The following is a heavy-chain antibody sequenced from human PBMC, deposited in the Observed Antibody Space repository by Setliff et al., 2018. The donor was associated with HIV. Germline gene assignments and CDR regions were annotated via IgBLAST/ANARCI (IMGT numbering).Heavy chain of an antibody. V-gene: IGHV4-59*08. CDR2: GHYSGNT. CDR1: GVSITSYY. D-gene: IGHD1-26*01. J-gene: IGHJ3*02. CDR3: ARWEAAQKAFDI. Sequence: KPSETLSLTCTVSGVSITSYYWNWIRQPPGEGLEWIGYGHYSGNTKQNPSLRSRVTISVDTSKNQLSLTLYSVSAADTAVYYCARWEAAQKAFDIWGHGTMVTVSS.